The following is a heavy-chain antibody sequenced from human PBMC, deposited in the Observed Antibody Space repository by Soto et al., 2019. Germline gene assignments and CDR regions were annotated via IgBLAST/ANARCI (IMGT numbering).Heavy chain of an antibody. J-gene: IGHJ4*02. V-gene: IGHV3-30-3*01. CDR1: GITFSRYA. CDR3: ARERAHRDYFDY. CDR2: ISNDGALK. Sequence: QVQLVESGGGVVPPGRSLRLSCAASGITFSRYAMHWVRQAPGKGLDWVAVISNDGALKFYADSVKGRFTISRDNSKSTLYLQMDSLRADDTAVYYCARERAHRDYFDYWGQGTLLTVSS.